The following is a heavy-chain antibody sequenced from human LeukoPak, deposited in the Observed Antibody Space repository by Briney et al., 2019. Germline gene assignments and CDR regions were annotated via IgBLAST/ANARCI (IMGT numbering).Heavy chain of an antibody. D-gene: IGHD1-26*01. Sequence: PGGSLRLSCAASGFTFSAYAMAWVSRAPGRGLEWVSTMALSGGPTHYTDSVKGRFTISRDDSKNTLYLHINSLRVEDTAVYYCARDFSLVVGASDSWGQGTLVTVSS. J-gene: IGHJ5*02. V-gene: IGHV3-23*01. CDR2: MALSGGPT. CDR1: GFTFSAYA. CDR3: ARDFSLVVGASDS.